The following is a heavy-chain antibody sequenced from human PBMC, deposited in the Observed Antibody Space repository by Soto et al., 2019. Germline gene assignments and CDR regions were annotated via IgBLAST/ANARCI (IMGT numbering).Heavy chain of an antibody. CDR3: ARDMSKLTH. CDR1: RFTFSSYS. J-gene: IGHJ4*02. CDR2: ISSSSSYI. Sequence: VGSLRLCCAASRFTFSSYSTNWVRQAPGKGLEWVSSISSSSSYIYYADSVKGRFTISRDNAKNSLYLQMNSLRAEDTAVYYCARDMSKLTHWGQGTLVTVSS. V-gene: IGHV3-21*01. D-gene: IGHD3-16*01.